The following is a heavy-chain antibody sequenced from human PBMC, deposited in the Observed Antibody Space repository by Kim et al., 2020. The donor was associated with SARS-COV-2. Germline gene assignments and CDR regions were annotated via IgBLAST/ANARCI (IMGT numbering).Heavy chain of an antibody. D-gene: IGHD6-13*01. CDR2: INAGNGNT. V-gene: IGHV1-3*01. J-gene: IGHJ4*02. CDR1: GYTFTSYA. Sequence: ASVKVSCKASGYTFTSYAMHWVRQAPGQRLEWMGWINAGNGNTKYSQKFQGRVTITRDTSASTAYMELSSLRSEDTAMYYCAGGHSSSWYSVNFWGQGTRVTVSS. CDR3: AGGHSSSWYSVNF.